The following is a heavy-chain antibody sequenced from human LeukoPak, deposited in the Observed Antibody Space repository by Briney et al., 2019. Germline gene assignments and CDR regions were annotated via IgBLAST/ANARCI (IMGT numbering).Heavy chain of an antibody. CDR3: ARDRTDIVGATAFDI. CDR1: GGSIGSSNW. D-gene: IGHD1-26*01. J-gene: IGHJ3*02. V-gene: IGHV4-4*02. Sequence: SETLSLTCAVSGGSIGSSNWWSWVRQPPGKGLEWIGEIYHSGSTNYNPSLKSRVTISVDKSKNQFSLKLSSVTAADTAVYYCARDRTDIVGATAFDIWGQGTMVTVSS. CDR2: IYHSGST.